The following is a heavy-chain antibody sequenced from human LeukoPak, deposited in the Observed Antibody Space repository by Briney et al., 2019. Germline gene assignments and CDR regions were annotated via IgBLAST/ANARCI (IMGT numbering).Heavy chain of an antibody. CDR1: GGTFSSYA. V-gene: IGHV1-69*01. CDR2: IIPIFGTA. D-gene: IGHD2-2*02. Sequence: SVKVSCKASGGTFSSYAISWVRQAPGQGLEWMGGIIPIFGTANYAQKFQGRVTITADESTSTAYMELSSLRSEDTAVYYCARVGYCSSTSCYTVGDYYYYGMDVWGQGTTVTVSS. CDR3: ARVGYCSSTSCYTVGDYYYYGMDV. J-gene: IGHJ6*02.